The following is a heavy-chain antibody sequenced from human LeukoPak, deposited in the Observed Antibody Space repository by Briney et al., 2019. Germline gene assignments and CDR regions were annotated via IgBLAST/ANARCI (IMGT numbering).Heavy chain of an antibody. CDR2: ISSDGSNK. J-gene: IGHJ6*02. V-gene: IGHV3-30*18. CDR3: AKDRVAVAGYYYGMDV. Sequence: GRSLRLSCAASGFTFSSYGIHWVRQAPGKGLEWVTIISSDGSNKYYADSVKGRFTISRGNSKNTLYLQMNSLRAEDTAVYYCAKDRVAVAGYYYGMDVWGQGTTVTVSS. D-gene: IGHD6-19*01. CDR1: GFTFSSYG.